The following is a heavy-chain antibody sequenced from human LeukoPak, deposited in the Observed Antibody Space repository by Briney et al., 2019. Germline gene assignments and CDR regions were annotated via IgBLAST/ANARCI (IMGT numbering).Heavy chain of an antibody. V-gene: IGHV4-59*08. J-gene: IGHJ3*02. Sequence: SETLSLTCTVSGDSISSYYWSWIRQPPGKRLEWIGYIYYSGGTGYNPSLKSRVTISVDTSKNQFSLKLRSVTAADTAVYYCARHVTISGPYDASDIWGQGTMVTVSP. D-gene: IGHD5-24*01. CDR1: GDSISSYY. CDR3: ARHVTISGPYDASDI. CDR2: IYYSGGT.